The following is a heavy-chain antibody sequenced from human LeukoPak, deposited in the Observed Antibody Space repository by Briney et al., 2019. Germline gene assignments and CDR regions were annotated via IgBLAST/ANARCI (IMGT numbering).Heavy chain of an antibody. Sequence: GASLKISCKGSGYSFTSYWIGWVRRLPGKGLEWMGIIYPGDSDTRYSTSFQGQVTISADKSISTAYLQWSSLKASDTAMYYCAIGRDSSCYTPFDYWGQGTLVTVSS. CDR1: GYSFTSYW. V-gene: IGHV5-51*01. J-gene: IGHJ4*02. D-gene: IGHD3-22*01. CDR3: AIGRDSSCYTPFDY. CDR2: IYPGDSDT.